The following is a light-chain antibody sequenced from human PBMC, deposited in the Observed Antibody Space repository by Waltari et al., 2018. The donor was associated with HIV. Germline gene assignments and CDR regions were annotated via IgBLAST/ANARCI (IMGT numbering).Light chain of an antibody. CDR3: CSYAGSSTLL. J-gene: IGLJ3*02. Sequence: QSALTPPASVSGYPGQSTTIPCTGASSDVGGYRYVAWYQHHPGKAPKLMIYDVSERPSGVSNRFSGSKSGNTASLTIAGLQAEDEADYYCCSYAGSSTLLFGGGTKVTVL. CDR2: DVS. CDR1: SSDVGGYRY. V-gene: IGLV2-23*02.